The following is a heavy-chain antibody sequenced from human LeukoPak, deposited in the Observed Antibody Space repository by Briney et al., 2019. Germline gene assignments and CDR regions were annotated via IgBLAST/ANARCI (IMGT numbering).Heavy chain of an antibody. CDR2: INHRGSS. Sequence: SETLSLTCGVFGGSFSGYYWTWLRQPPGKGLEWIGQINHRGSSHYNPSLRSRVTISVDTSQTQFSLKLTSVPAADTAVYYCARDKFCSDTGSCNIGLFDFWGQGALVTVSS. V-gene: IGHV4-34*01. CDR1: GGSFSGYY. D-gene: IGHD2-15*01. J-gene: IGHJ4*02. CDR3: ARDKFCSDTGSCNIGLFDF.